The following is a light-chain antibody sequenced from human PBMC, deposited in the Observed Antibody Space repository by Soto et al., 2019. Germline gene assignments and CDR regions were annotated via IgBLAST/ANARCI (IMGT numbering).Light chain of an antibody. Sequence: DIQMTQSPSSLSASVVDRVTITCQASQDITNYLNWYQQKPGKAPQLLIYDASNLETGVPSRFSGSGSGTVFPFTISSLQPEVIATYYCQQYDYLPLAFGGGTKVEIE. CDR1: QDITNY. CDR2: DAS. V-gene: IGKV1-33*01. J-gene: IGKJ4*01. CDR3: QQYDYLPLA.